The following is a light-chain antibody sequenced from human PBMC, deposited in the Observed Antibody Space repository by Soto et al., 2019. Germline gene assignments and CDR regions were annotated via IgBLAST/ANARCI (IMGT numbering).Light chain of an antibody. V-gene: IGLV2-23*01. CDR2: EAF. Sequence: QSALTQPASVSGSPGQSITVSCTGTSTDIGIYNLVSWYRQYPGQAPQVLIYEAFKRPSGISNRFSGSKSGNTASLTISGLQAEDEADYYCCSYAGSNTVVVGGGTKLTVL. CDR1: STDIGIYNL. J-gene: IGLJ2*01. CDR3: CSYAGSNTVV.